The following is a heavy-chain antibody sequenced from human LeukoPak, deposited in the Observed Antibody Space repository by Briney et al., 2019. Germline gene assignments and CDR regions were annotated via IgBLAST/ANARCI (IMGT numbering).Heavy chain of an antibody. D-gene: IGHD6-19*01. CDR1: GGSVNNGSYY. CDR2: IYYSGST. Sequence: PSETLSLTCTVSGGSVNNGSYYWSWIRQPPGKGLEWIGYIYYSGSTNYNPSLKSRVTISVDTSKNQFSLKLRSVTAADTAVYYCARGGGWYAFDYWGQETLVTVSS. J-gene: IGHJ4*02. V-gene: IGHV4-61*01. CDR3: ARGGGWYAFDY.